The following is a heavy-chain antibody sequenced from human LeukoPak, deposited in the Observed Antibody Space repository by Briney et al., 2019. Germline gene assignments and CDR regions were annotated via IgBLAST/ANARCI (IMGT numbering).Heavy chain of an antibody. J-gene: IGHJ6*03. CDR1: GFTFSSYW. V-gene: IGHV3-7*01. CDR3: ARQHQQLVPIGYYYNMDA. CDR2: IKEDGGDK. Sequence: GGSLRLSCVASGFTFSSYWMSWGRQAPGEGLEWVSNIKEDGGDKYYVDSVKGRFTISRDNAKNSMYLQMNSLRAENTAVYYCARQHQQLVPIGYYYNMDAWGKGPTVTVSS. D-gene: IGHD6-13*01.